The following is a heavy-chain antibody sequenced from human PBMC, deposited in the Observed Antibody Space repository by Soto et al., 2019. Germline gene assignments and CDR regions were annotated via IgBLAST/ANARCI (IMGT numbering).Heavy chain of an antibody. J-gene: IGHJ6*02. D-gene: IGHD6-13*01. CDR2: ISSSSSYI. Sequence: EVQLVESGGGLVKPGGSLRLSCAASGFTFSSYSMNWVRQAPGKGLEWVSSISSSSSYIYYADSVKGRFTISRDNAKNSLYLQMNSLRAEDTAVYYCARDLGVWIAAHPGYYGMDVWGQGTTVTVSS. V-gene: IGHV3-21*01. CDR3: ARDLGVWIAAHPGYYGMDV. CDR1: GFTFSSYS.